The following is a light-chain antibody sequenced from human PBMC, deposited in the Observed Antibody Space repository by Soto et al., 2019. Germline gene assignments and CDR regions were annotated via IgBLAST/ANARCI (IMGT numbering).Light chain of an antibody. CDR3: QHYLNYPIT. V-gene: IGKV1D-8*02. CDR2: TAS. Sequence: SDSPRDSVTLRCRMSQTISSWLAWYQQKPGKAPKLLIYTASTLKSGVPSRFSGSGSRTDFTLTITHLQSEDFATYYCQHYLNYPITFGQGTRPEIK. J-gene: IGKJ5*01. CDR1: QTISSW.